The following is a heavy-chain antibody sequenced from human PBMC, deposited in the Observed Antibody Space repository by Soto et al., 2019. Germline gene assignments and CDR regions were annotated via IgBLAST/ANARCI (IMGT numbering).Heavy chain of an antibody. Sequence: ASVKVSCKASGYTFTSYGISWVRQAPGQGLEWMGWISAYNGNTNYAQKLQGRVTMTTDTFMSTAYMELRSLRSDDTAVYYCASPGYCSGGSCYPPNYWGQGTLVTVSS. CDR1: GYTFTSYG. J-gene: IGHJ4*02. V-gene: IGHV1-18*01. CDR3: ASPGYCSGGSCYPPNY. D-gene: IGHD2-15*01. CDR2: ISAYNGNT.